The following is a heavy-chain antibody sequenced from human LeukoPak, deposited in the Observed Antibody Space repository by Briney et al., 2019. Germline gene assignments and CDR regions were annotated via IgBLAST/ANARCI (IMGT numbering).Heavy chain of an antibody. V-gene: IGHV3-74*01. Sequence: GGSLRLSCAASGFTFSSYWMHWFRKSPGKALVWVSRIKSDGKTNYADSVKGRFTISRDNAKNTVSLQMNSLSAEDTSVYYCARAPSEIGGYYPEYFRHWGQGTLVTVSS. CDR1: GFTFSSYW. CDR2: IKSDGKT. CDR3: ARAPSEIGGYYPEYFRH. J-gene: IGHJ1*01. D-gene: IGHD3-22*01.